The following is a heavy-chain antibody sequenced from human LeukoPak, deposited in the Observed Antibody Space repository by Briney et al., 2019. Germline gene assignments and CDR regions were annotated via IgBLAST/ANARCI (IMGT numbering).Heavy chain of an antibody. Sequence: GGSLRLSCAASGFTFSSYSMNWVRQAPGKGLEWVSYISSSSSTIYYADSVKGRFTISRDNAKNSLYLQMNSLRAEDTAVYYCARGKGIAAARRPFDYWGQGTLVTVSS. D-gene: IGHD6-13*01. CDR3: ARGKGIAAARRPFDY. CDR1: GFTFSSYS. V-gene: IGHV3-48*04. CDR2: ISSSSSTI. J-gene: IGHJ4*02.